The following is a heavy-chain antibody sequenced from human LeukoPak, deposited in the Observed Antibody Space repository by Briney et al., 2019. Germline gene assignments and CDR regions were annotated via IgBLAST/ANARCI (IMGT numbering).Heavy chain of an antibody. CDR3: AKVAPRTSSGYSHFDY. V-gene: IGHV3-23*01. Sequence: GGSLRLSCAASGFTFSSYAMSWVRQAPGKGLEWVSAISGSGGSTYYADSVKGRFTISRDNSKNTLYLQMNSLRAEDTAVYYCAKVAPRTSSGYSHFDYWGQGTLVTVSS. CDR1: GFTFSSYA. D-gene: IGHD3-22*01. J-gene: IGHJ4*02. CDR2: ISGSGGST.